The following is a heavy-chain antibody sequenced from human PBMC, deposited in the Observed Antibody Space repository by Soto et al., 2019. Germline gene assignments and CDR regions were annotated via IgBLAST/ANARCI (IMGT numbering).Heavy chain of an antibody. CDR3: AGTTSHQWYYMDV. J-gene: IGHJ6*03. Sequence: SETLSLTCAVYCGSFSGYYWSWIRQPPGKGLEWIGEINHSGSTNYNPSLKSRVTISVDTSKNQFSLQLTSVTPEDTAVYYCAGTTSHQWYYMDVWGKGTTVTVSS. CDR2: INHSGST. D-gene: IGHD1-7*01. V-gene: IGHV4-34*01. CDR1: CGSFSGYY.